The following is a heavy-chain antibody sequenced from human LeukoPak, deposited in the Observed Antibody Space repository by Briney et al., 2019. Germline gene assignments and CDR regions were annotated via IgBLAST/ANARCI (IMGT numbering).Heavy chain of an antibody. Sequence: GGSLRLSCAASGFTFSNYAMSWVRQTPGKGLECVSVVTGSGGDTYYTGSVNARFTISRDNSKDTLCLQMNSLRAEDTAVYYCARGTLEHCSGASCYPLDSWGQGTLVTVSS. J-gene: IGHJ5*01. CDR3: ARGTLEHCSGASCYPLDS. CDR2: VTGSGGDT. CDR1: GFTFSNYA. D-gene: IGHD2-15*01. V-gene: IGHV3-23*01.